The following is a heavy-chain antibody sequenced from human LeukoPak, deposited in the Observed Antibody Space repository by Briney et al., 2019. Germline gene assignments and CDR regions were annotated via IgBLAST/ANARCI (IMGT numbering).Heavy chain of an antibody. V-gene: IGHV3-48*03. D-gene: IGHD3-22*01. CDR3: ARDYYDSSGYYAPGYFQH. J-gene: IGHJ1*01. Sequence: GGSLRLSCAASGFTFSSYEMNWVRQAPGKGLEWVSYISSSGSTIYYADSVKGRFTISRDNAKNSLYLQVNSLRAEDTAVYYCARDYYDSSGYYAPGYFQHWGQGTLVTVSS. CDR2: ISSSGSTI. CDR1: GFTFSSYE.